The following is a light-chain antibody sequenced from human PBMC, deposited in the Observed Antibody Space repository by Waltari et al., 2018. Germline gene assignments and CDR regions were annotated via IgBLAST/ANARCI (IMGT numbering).Light chain of an antibody. CDR2: DAS. CDR3: QQYDNPPYT. CDR1: QDISNH. J-gene: IGKJ2*01. Sequence: DIQMTQSPSSQSASVGDRVTITCQARQDISNHLNWYQQKPGKAPNLVIYDASNLETGVPSRFSGSGSGTDFTFTIASLQPEDIATYHCQQYDNPPYTFGQGTKLEI. V-gene: IGKV1-33*01.